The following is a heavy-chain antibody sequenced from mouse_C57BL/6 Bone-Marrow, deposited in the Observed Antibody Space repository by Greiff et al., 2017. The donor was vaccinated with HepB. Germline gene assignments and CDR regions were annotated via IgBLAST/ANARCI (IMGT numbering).Heavy chain of an antibody. D-gene: IGHD1-1*01. Sequence: VKVVESGPELVKPGASVKISCKASGYAFSSSWMNWVKQRPGKGLEWIGRIYPGDGDTNYNGKFKGKATLTADKSSSTAYMQLSSLTSEDSAVYFCARDGSPLDYWGQGTTLTVSS. CDR2: IYPGDGDT. CDR1: GYAFSSSW. J-gene: IGHJ2*01. V-gene: IGHV1-82*01. CDR3: ARDGSPLDY.